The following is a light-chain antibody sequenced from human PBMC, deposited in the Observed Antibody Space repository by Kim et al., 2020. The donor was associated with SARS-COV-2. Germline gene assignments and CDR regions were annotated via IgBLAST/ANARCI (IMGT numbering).Light chain of an antibody. CDR1: QSVSSY. CDR2: DAS. J-gene: IGKJ4*01. CDR3: QQRGNWPLT. Sequence: EIVLTQSPATLSLSPGGRATLSCRASQSVSSYLAWYQQKHGQAPRLLIYDASNRATGIPARFSGSGSGTDFTLTISSLEPEDFAVYYCQQRGNWPLTFGGGTKVDIK. V-gene: IGKV3-11*01.